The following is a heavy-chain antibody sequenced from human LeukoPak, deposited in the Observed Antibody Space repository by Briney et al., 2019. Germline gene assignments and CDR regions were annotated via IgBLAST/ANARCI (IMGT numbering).Heavy chain of an antibody. Sequence: PGGSLRLSCVGSGFTFSSYAMSWVRQAPGKGLEWVSDISGSGGSTYYADSVKGRFTISRDNSKSTLYLQMNSLRAEDTAVYYCATRYSSGWYGPNYWDQGTLVTVSS. D-gene: IGHD6-19*01. J-gene: IGHJ4*02. CDR3: ATRYSSGWYGPNY. CDR2: ISGSGGST. CDR1: GFTFSSYA. V-gene: IGHV3-23*01.